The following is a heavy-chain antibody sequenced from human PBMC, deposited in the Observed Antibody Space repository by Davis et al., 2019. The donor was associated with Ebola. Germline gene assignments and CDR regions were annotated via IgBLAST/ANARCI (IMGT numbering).Heavy chain of an antibody. V-gene: IGHV3-7*01. CDR3: TRHRYSGYAPYYYYYGMDV. Sequence: GESLKISCAASGFTFSSYWMSWVRQAPGKGLEWVANIKQDGSEKYYVDSVKGRFTISRDNAKNSLYLQMNSLRAEDTAVYYCTRHRYSGYAPYYYYYGMDVWGQGTTVTVSS. D-gene: IGHD5-12*01. J-gene: IGHJ6*02. CDR1: GFTFSSYW. CDR2: IKQDGSEK.